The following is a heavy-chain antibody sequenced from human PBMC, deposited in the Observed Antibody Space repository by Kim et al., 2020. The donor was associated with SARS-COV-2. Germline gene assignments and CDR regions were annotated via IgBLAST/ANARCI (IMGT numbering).Heavy chain of an antibody. V-gene: IGHV4-59*01. Sequence: SETLSLTCTVSGGSISSYYWSWIRQPPGKGLEWIGYIYYSGSTNYNPSLKSRVTISVDTSKNQFSLKLSSVTAADTAVYYCAREIGERYFDWFGPYYMDVWGKGTTVTVSS. CDR3: AREIGERYFDWFGPYYMDV. D-gene: IGHD3-9*01. CDR2: IYYSGST. J-gene: IGHJ6*03. CDR1: GGSISSYY.